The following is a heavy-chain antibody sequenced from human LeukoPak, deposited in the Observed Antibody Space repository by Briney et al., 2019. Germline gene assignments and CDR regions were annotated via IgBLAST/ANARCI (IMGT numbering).Heavy chain of an antibody. J-gene: IGHJ4*02. CDR2: INTDGSST. V-gene: IGHV3-74*01. Sequence: GGSLRLSCAASGFTFSSYWMHWVRHAPGKGLVWVSRINTDGSSTSYADSVKGRFTISRDNAKNTLYLQMNSLRAEDTAVYYCARETYYWQQPYQYYFDYWGQGTLVSVSS. CDR3: ARETYYWQQPYQYYFDY. CDR1: GFTFSSYW. D-gene: IGHD3-22*01.